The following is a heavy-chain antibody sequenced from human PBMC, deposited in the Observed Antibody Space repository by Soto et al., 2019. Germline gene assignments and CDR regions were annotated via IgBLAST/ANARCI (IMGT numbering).Heavy chain of an antibody. CDR1: GFTFSSYA. D-gene: IGHD6-13*01. Sequence: GGSLRLSCAASGFTFSSYAMHWVRQAPGKGLEWVAVISYDGSNKYYADSVKGRFTISRDNSKNTLYLQMNSLRAEDAAVYYCARDGGGSSSWYYWGQGTLVTVSS. V-gene: IGHV3-30*04. CDR2: ISYDGSNK. J-gene: IGHJ4*02. CDR3: ARDGGGSSSWYY.